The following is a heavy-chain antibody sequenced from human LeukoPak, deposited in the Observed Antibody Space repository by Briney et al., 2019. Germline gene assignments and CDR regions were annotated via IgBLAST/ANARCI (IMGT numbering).Heavy chain of an antibody. V-gene: IGHV3-33*06. J-gene: IGHJ4*02. CDR1: GFTFSSYG. D-gene: IGHD4-17*01. Sequence: GRSLRLSCAASGFTFSSYGMHWVRQAPGKGLEWVAVIWYDGSNKYYADSVKGRFTISRDNSKNTLYLQMNSLRAEDTAVYYCAKMGTTVTSFDYWGQGTLVTVSS. CDR3: AKMGTTVTSFDY. CDR2: IWYDGSNK.